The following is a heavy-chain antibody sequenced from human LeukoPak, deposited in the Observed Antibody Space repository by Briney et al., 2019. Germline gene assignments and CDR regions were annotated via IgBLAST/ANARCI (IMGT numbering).Heavy chain of an antibody. D-gene: IGHD2-15*01. V-gene: IGHV3-23*01. CDR2: ISGSGGST. J-gene: IGHJ4*02. CDR1: GFTFSSYA. CDR3: AKDGSVVVAATPGY. Sequence: GGSLRLSCAASGFTFSSYAMSWVRQAPGKGLEWVSAISGSGGSTYYADSVKGRFTISRDNSKNTLYLQMNSLRAEDTAVYYCAKDGSVVVAATPGYWGQGTLVTVSS.